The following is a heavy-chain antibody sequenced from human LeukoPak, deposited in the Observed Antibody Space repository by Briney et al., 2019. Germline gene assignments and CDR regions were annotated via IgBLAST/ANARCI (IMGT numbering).Heavy chain of an antibody. CDR2: ISWNSSSI. V-gene: IGHV3-9*01. D-gene: IGHD6-13*01. CDR3: AKYPSEYSSRSVGY. Sequence: GRSLRLSCAASGFTFDDYAMRWVRQAPGKGLEWVSGISWNSSSIGYADSVKGRFTISRDNAKNSLYLQMNSLRAEDTAVYYCAKYPSEYSSRSVGYWGQGTLVTVSS. J-gene: IGHJ4*02. CDR1: GFTFDDYA.